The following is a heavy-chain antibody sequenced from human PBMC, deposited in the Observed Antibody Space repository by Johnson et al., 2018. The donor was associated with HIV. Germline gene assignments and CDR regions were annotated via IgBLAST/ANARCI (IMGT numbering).Heavy chain of an antibody. CDR3: ARDGQVYYNFWIRSLAFDI. J-gene: IGHJ3*02. V-gene: IGHV3-30-3*01. CDR1: GFTFSSYG. D-gene: IGHD3-3*01. CDR2: ISYDGSNK. Sequence: QVQLVESGGDVVQPGRSLRLSCAASGFTFSSYGIHWVRQAPGKGLEWVAVISYDGSNKYYADSVKGRFTISRDNSKNTLFLQMNSLRAEDTAVYYCARDGQVYYNFWIRSLAFDIWGQGTMVTVSS.